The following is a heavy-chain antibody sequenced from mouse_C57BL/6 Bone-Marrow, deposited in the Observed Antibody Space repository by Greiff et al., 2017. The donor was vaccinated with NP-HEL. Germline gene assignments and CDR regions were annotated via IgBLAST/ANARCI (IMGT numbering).Heavy chain of an antibody. CDR3: ARVGYVTTVVANDYFDY. D-gene: IGHD1-1*01. CDR1: GYTFTSYW. V-gene: IGHV1-64*01. Sequence: VQLQQPGAELVKPGASVKLSCKASGYTFTSYWMHWVKQRPGQGLEWIGMIHPNSGSTNYNEKFKSKATLTVDKSSSTAYMQLSSLTSEDCAVYYCARVGYVTTVVANDYFDYGGRGTTLTVSS. CDR2: IHPNSGST. J-gene: IGHJ2*01.